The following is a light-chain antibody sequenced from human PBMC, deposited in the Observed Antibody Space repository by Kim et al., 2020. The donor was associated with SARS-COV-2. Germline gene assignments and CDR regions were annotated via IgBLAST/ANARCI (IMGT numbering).Light chain of an antibody. CDR2: RNN. J-gene: IGLJ2*01. CDR3: AAWHDSLSGVV. Sequence: ARKVTISCPGGDSNHESNYEYWYQKLPRPAHNLLISRNNQRPSAVPDRFSGSKSGTSASLAISGLRSEDEADYYCAAWHDSLSGVVFGGGTQLTVL. V-gene: IGLV1-47*01. CDR1: DSNHESNY.